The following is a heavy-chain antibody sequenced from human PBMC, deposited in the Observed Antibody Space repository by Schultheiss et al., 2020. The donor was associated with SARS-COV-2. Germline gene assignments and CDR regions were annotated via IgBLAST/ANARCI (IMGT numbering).Heavy chain of an antibody. CDR1: GYTFTSHG. Sequence: ASVKVSCKTSGYTFTSHGISWVRQAPGQGFEWMGWISGYNGNTNYAQKLQGRVTMTTDTSTSTAYMELRSLRSEDTAVYYCARDSEGAYGGDSLGLDYWGQGTLVTVSS. D-gene: IGHD4-23*01. V-gene: IGHV1-18*04. J-gene: IGHJ4*02. CDR2: ISGYNGNT. CDR3: ARDSEGAYGGDSLGLDY.